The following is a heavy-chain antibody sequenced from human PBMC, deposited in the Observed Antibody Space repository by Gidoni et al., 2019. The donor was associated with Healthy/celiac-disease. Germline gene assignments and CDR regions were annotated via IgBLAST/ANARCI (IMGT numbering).Heavy chain of an antibody. CDR2: ISYDGSNK. D-gene: IGHD1-26*01. J-gene: IGHJ4*02. V-gene: IGHV3-30*01. CDR3: ARDSRGDSGSYYALDY. Sequence: VHLVASGGGVVQPGRSLRLSCAASGFTFSRYALHWVRQAPGKGIEWVAVISYDGSNKYYADAVKGRFTISRDNSKNTLYLKMNSLRAEDTAVYYCARDSRGDSGSYYALDYWGQGTLVTVSS. CDR1: GFTFSRYA.